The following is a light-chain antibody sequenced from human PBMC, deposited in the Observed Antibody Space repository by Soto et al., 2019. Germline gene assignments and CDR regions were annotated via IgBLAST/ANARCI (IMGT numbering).Light chain of an antibody. CDR3: CADAGRSTYV. CDR1: SSDVGSYNF. CDR2: EVS. Sequence: QSALTQPASVSGSPGQSITISCPRKSSDVGSYNFVSWYQQHPGKVPKVMIYEVSKRPSGVSDRFSGSKSGNTASLTISGLQADDEADYYCCADAGRSTYVFGTGTKVTVL. V-gene: IGLV2-23*02. J-gene: IGLJ1*01.